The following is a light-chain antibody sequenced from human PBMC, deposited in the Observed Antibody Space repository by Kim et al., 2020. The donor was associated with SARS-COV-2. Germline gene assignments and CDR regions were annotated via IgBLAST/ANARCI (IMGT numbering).Light chain of an antibody. J-gene: IGKJ2*01. CDR1: QSITSW. Sequence: SASVGDRVTLTCRASQSITSWLAWYQEKPGKAPKLLIYGASTLKDGVPSRFSGSGSGTEFTLTISSLQPDDFATYYCQEYSSYLYTFGQGTKLEI. CDR3: QEYSSYLYT. CDR2: GAS. V-gene: IGKV1-5*03.